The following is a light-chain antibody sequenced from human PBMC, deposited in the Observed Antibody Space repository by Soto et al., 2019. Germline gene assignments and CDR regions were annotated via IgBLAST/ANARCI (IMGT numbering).Light chain of an antibody. CDR3: HQYGSSPYT. Sequence: EIVLTQSPGTLSLSPGERATLSCRASQSISSSSLGWYQQKPGQAPRLLIYAASNRAAGIPDRFSGSGSGTDFTLTISRLEPEDFAVYYCHQYGSSPYTFGQGTKLEIK. J-gene: IGKJ2*01. CDR2: AAS. V-gene: IGKV3-20*01. CDR1: QSISSSS.